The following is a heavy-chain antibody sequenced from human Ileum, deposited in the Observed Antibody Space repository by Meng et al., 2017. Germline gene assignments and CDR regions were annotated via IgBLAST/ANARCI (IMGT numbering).Heavy chain of an antibody. CDR3: ARFSSGYFFGY. CDR2: INAGNGDT. CDR1: GYTFSNYA. V-gene: IGHV1-3*01. J-gene: IGHJ4*02. Sequence: QVQLVQSGAEVKKPGASVKVSCKASGYTFSNYAMNWVRQAPGQRLEWMGWINAGNGDTKYSQKFQGRVTITRDTSASTGYMELSSLRPEDTAVYYCARFSSGYFFGYWGQGTLVTVSS. D-gene: IGHD3-22*01.